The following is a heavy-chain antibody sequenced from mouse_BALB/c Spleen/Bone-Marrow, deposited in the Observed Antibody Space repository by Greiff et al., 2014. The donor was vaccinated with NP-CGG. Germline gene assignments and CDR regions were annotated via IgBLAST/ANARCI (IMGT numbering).Heavy chain of an antibody. Sequence: EVKLMESGPDLVKPSQSLSLTCTVTGYSITSYYSWHWIRQFPGNKLEWMGYIHYSGVTVCNPSLKSRISITRDTSNNQFFLQLNSVTTEDTATYYCSRFAGTPYTMDYWGQGTSVTVSS. J-gene: IGHJ4*01. CDR3: SRFAGTPYTMDY. D-gene: IGHD4-1*01. CDR1: GYSITSYYS. CDR2: IHYSGVT. V-gene: IGHV3-1*02.